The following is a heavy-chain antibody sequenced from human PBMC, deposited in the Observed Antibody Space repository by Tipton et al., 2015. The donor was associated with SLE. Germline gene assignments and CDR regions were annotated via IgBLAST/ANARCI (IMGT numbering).Heavy chain of an antibody. CDR2: IYTSGGT. J-gene: IGHJ4*02. CDR3: ASARFLEWLPYFDY. CDR1: GGSISSGSYY. Sequence: TLSLTCTVSGGSISSGSYYWSWIRQPAGKGLEWIGRIYTSGGTNYNPSLKSRVTISVDTSKNQFSLKLSSVTAADTAVYYCASARFLEWLPYFDYWGQGTLVTVSS. V-gene: IGHV4-61*02. D-gene: IGHD3-3*01.